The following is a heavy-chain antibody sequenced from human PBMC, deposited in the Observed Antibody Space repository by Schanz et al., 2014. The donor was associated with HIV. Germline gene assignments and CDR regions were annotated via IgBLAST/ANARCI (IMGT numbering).Heavy chain of an antibody. V-gene: IGHV3-21*04. CDR3: ARKTGTPLDWYFDL. Sequence: EVQLVESGGGLVKPGGSLRLSCATSGFTLSSFTMNWVRQAPGKGLEWVSSISSGSSHIYNADSVKGRFTISRDNAKNSLFLQMNSLRAEDTAVYYCARKTGTPLDWYFDLWGRGTLVTVSS. CDR1: GFTLSSFT. D-gene: IGHD1-1*01. J-gene: IGHJ2*01. CDR2: ISSGSSHI.